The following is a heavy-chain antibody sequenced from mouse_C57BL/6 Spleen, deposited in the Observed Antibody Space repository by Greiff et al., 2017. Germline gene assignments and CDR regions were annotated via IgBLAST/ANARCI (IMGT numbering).Heavy chain of an antibody. CDR2: ISNGGGST. CDR3: ARHYSNYPWFAY. CDR1: GFTFSDYY. Sequence: DVKLVESGGGLVQPGGSLKLSCAASGFTFSDYYMYWVRQTPEKRLEWVAYISNGGGSTYYPDTVKGRFTISRDNAKNTLYLQMSRLKSEDTAMYYCARHYSNYPWFAYWGQGTLVTVSA. V-gene: IGHV5-12*01. J-gene: IGHJ3*01. D-gene: IGHD2-5*01.